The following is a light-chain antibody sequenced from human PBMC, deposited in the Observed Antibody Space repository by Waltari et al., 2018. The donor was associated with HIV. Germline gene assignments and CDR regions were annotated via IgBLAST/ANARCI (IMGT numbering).Light chain of an antibody. CDR1: SSNIGNNY. V-gene: IGLV1-51*01. CDR3: GTWDNSLSAYVL. CDR2: DNS. J-gene: IGLJ2*01. Sequence: QSVLTQPPSVSAAPGQKVTISCSGSSSNIGNNYVSWYQQLPGTAPKLLIYDNSDLPSGIPDRFSASKSGTSATLGITGRQIGDEADYFCGTWDNSLSAYVLFGGGTKLTVL.